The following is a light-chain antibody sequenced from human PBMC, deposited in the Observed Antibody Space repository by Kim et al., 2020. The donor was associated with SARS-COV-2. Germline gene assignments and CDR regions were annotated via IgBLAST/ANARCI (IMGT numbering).Light chain of an antibody. CDR3: QQRSNWPPGHT. CDR1: QSVSSY. Sequence: EIVLTQSPATLSLSPGERATLSCRASQSVSSYLAWYQQKPGQAPRLLIYDASNRATGIPARFSGSGSGTDFTLTISSLEPEDFVVYYCQQRSNWPPGHTFGGGTKVDIK. J-gene: IGKJ4*01. CDR2: DAS. V-gene: IGKV3-11*01.